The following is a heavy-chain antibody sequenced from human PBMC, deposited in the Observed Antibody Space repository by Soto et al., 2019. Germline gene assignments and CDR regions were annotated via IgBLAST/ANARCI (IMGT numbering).Heavy chain of an antibody. CDR2: SSYTGST. CDR3: ARGWTSAVGMDV. Sequence: PSETLSLTCTVSAGSISPYYWNWIRQAPGKGLEWIGFSSYTGSTKYNPSLKSRVTISVDTSKKQISLKLTSVTAADTAVYYCARGWTSAVGMDVWGQGTSVTVSS. CDR1: AGSISPYY. V-gene: IGHV4-59*01. D-gene: IGHD1-26*01. J-gene: IGHJ6*02.